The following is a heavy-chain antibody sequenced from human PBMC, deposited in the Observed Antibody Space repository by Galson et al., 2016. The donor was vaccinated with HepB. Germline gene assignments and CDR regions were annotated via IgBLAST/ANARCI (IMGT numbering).Heavy chain of an antibody. J-gene: IGHJ4*01. CDR2: INTKNENA. D-gene: IGHD1-1*01. V-gene: IGHV7-4-1*02. Sequence: SVKVSCKASGYTFTRYPMNWVRQTPGQGLEWMGRINTKNENALYAQGFRGRFVFSSGTSVNTAYLQISSLKAEDIGIYYCARQGPDDTYFDYWGHGVLVTFSS. CDR1: GYTFTRYP. CDR3: ARQGPDDTYFDY.